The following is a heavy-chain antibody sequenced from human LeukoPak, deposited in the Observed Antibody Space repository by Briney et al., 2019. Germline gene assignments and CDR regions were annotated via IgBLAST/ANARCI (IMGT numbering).Heavy chain of an antibody. Sequence: SETLTLTCTVSGGAIRSSSYYWGRIRQPPGKGLEYIGSIYHSGSTHYNPSLQSRVTISVDTSKNQFSVRLSSVTAADTAVYYCARHVYDFWSGYLNWFAPWAGRPLLTVSS. CDR2: IYHSGST. J-gene: IGHJ5*02. CDR1: GGAIRSSSYY. CDR3: ARHVYDFWSGYLNWFAP. V-gene: IGHV4-39*01. D-gene: IGHD3-3*01.